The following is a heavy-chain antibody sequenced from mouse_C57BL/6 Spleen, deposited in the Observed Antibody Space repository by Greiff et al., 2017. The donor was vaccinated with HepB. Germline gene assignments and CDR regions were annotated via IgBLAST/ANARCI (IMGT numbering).Heavy chain of an antibody. CDR3: ARREYYYGSSYWYFDV. D-gene: IGHD1-1*01. J-gene: IGHJ1*03. V-gene: IGHV1-54*01. Sequence: VQLQQSGAELVRPGTSVKVSCKASGYAFTNYLIEWVKQRPGQGLEWIGVINPGSGGTNYNEKFKGKATLTADKSSSTAYMQLSSLTSEDSAVYFCARREYYYGSSYWYFDVWGTGTTVTVSS. CDR1: GYAFTNYL. CDR2: INPGSGGT.